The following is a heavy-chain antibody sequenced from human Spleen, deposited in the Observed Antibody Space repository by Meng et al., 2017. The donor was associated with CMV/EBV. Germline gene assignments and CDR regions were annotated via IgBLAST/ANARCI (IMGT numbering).Heavy chain of an antibody. CDR2: INWNSGST. Sequence: CAASGFIFDDYGLSWVRQAPGKGLEWVSGINWNSGSTGYADSVKGRFTISRDIAKKSLYLQMKSLRAEDTALYYCARGGTFDWNYEDYWGQGTLVTVSS. V-gene: IGHV3-20*04. CDR3: ARGGTFDWNYEDY. CDR1: GFIFDDYG. J-gene: IGHJ4*02. D-gene: IGHD1-7*01.